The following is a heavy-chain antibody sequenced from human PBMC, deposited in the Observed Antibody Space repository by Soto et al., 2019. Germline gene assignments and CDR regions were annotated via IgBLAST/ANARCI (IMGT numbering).Heavy chain of an antibody. D-gene: IGHD3-10*01. CDR2: IIPIFGTA. CDR3: ARVGGSLTATYYYYGMDV. Sequence: SVKVSCKASGGTFSSYAISWVRQAPGQGLEWMGGIIPIFGTANYAQKFQGRVTITADESTSTAYMELSSLRSEDTAVYYCARVGGSLTATYYYYGMDVWGQGTTVTVSS. CDR1: GGTFSSYA. J-gene: IGHJ6*02. V-gene: IGHV1-69*13.